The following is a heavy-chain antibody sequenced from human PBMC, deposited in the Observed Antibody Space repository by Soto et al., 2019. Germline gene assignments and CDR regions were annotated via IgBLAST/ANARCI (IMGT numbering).Heavy chain of an antibody. J-gene: IGHJ2*01. Sequence: ASVKVSGKASGYTFTNYGVHWVRQAPGQRLEWMAWINAGNGNTQYSQKFQGRVTITRDTSATTAYLDLSSLRSEDTAVYYCARSGYSSGWYHWYFDLWGRGTLVTVSS. CDR3: ARSGYSSGWYHWYFDL. CDR2: INAGNGNT. D-gene: IGHD6-19*01. V-gene: IGHV1-3*01. CDR1: GYTFTNYG.